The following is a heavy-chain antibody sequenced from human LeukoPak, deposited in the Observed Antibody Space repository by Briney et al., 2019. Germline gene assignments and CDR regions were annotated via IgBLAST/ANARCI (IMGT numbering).Heavy chain of an antibody. CDR2: ISSSSSYI. V-gene: IGHV3-21*01. J-gene: IGHJ4*02. Sequence: PGGSLRLSCAASGFTFSSFWMNGVRRAPGKGLEWVSSISSSSSYIYYADSVKGRFTISRDNAKNSLYLQMNSLRAEDTAVYYCARGAFGAYYDSSGYPDYWGQGTLVTVSS. D-gene: IGHD3-22*01. CDR1: GFTFSSFW. CDR3: ARGAFGAYYDSSGYPDY.